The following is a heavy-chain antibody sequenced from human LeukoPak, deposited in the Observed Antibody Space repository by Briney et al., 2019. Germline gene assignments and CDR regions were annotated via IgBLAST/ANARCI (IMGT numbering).Heavy chain of an antibody. Sequence: PSQTLSLTCAVYGGSFSGYYWSWIRQPPGKGLEWIGEINHSGSTNYNPSLKSRVTISVDTSKNQFPLKLSSVTAADTAVYYCARSGRYDYVWGSYRYKPEAHFDYWGQGTLVTVSS. J-gene: IGHJ4*02. CDR3: ARSGRYDYVWGSYRYKPEAHFDY. CDR2: INHSGST. V-gene: IGHV4-34*01. CDR1: GGSFSGYY. D-gene: IGHD3-16*02.